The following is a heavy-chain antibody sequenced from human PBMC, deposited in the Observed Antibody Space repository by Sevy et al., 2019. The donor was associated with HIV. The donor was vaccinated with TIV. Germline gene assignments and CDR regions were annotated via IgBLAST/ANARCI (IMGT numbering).Heavy chain of an antibody. V-gene: IGHV1-2*02. Sequence: ASVKVSCKASGYAFTGYYMHRVRQAPGQGLEWMGWINPNSGGTNYAQKFQGRVTMTRDTSISTAYMELSRLRSDDTAVYYCARDLLANVLRYFDWSQRFDPWGQGTLVTVSS. J-gene: IGHJ5*02. D-gene: IGHD3-9*01. CDR3: ARDLLANVLRYFDWSQRFDP. CDR1: GYAFTGYY. CDR2: INPNSGGT.